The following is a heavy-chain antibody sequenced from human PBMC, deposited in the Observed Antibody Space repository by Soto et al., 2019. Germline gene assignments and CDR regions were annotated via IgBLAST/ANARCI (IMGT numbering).Heavy chain of an antibody. CDR2: IYYTGKT. J-gene: IGHJ5*02. CDR3: GRDLTSNANCIDP. D-gene: IGHD2-2*01. Sequence: SETLSLTCSVSGDYIHVGGYYWTWIRQRPGKGLEWMGYIYYTGKTYYNPSLESRLTMSVDRSKNQFSLRLTSVTAADTAVYFCGRDLTSNANCIDPWGQGTLVAVSS. V-gene: IGHV4-30-4*01. CDR1: GDYIHVGGYY.